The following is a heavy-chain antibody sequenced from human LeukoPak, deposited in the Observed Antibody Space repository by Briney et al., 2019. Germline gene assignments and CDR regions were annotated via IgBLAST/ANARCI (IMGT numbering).Heavy chain of an antibody. J-gene: IGHJ5*02. Sequence: PSETLSLTCTVSGSSIGTYSWSWIRQPPGKGLEWVGYIYTTGSTHYNPSLKSRVTISVDTSKNQFSLKLSSVTAADTAVYYCARGGLRFLEWLTSDWFDPWGQGTLVTVSS. CDR1: GSSIGTYS. D-gene: IGHD3-3*01. V-gene: IGHV4-4*08. CDR2: IYTTGST. CDR3: ARGGLRFLEWLTSDWFDP.